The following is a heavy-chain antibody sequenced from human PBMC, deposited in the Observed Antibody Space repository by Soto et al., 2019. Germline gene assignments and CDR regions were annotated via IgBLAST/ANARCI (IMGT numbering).Heavy chain of an antibody. CDR2: INPNSGGT. CDR3: ARLRFRYCSGGSCYSHYYYCMDV. V-gene: IGHV1-2*02. Sequence: ASVKVSCKASGYTFTGYYMHWVRQAPGQGLEWMGWINPNSGGTNYAQKFQGRVTMTRDTSISTAYMELSRLRSDDTAMYYCARLRFRYCSGGSCYSHYYYCMDVWGQGTTVTVSS. D-gene: IGHD2-15*01. J-gene: IGHJ6*02. CDR1: GYTFTGYY.